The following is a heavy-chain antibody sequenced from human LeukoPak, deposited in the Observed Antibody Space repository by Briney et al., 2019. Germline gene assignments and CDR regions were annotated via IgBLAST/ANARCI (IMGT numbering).Heavy chain of an antibody. CDR2: IIPIFGTA. V-gene: IGHV1-69*05. D-gene: IGHD3-16*02. CDR1: GGTFSSYA. CDR3: ARGKTYDYVWGSYRHYFDY. Sequence: SVKVSCKASGGTFSSYAISWVRQAPGQGLEWMGGIIPIFGTANYAQKFQGRVTITTDESTSTAYMELSSLRSEDTAVYYCARGKTYDYVWGSYRHYFDYWGQGTLVTVSS. J-gene: IGHJ4*02.